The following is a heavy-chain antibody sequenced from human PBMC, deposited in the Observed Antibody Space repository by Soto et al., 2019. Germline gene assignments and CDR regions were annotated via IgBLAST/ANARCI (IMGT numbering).Heavy chain of an antibody. CDR1: GFTFSSYA. CDR3: AKSGNSNYYYYGMDV. V-gene: IGHV3-23*01. D-gene: IGHD4-4*01. J-gene: IGHJ6*02. Sequence: GGSLRLSCAASGFTFSSYAMSWVRQAPGKGLEWVSAISGSGGSTYYADSVKGRFTISRDNSKNTLYLQMNSLRAEDTAVYYCAKSGNSNYYYYGMDVWGQGTTVTVSS. CDR2: ISGSGGST.